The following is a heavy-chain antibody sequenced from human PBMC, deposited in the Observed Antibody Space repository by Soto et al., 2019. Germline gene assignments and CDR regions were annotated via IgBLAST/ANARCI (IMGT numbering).Heavy chain of an antibody. D-gene: IGHD1-26*01. CDR3: AKDSPRYSGSYFAGELLRY. Sequence: GGSLRLSCAASGFTFSSYGMHWVRQAPGKGLEWVAVISYDGSNKYYADSVKGRFTISRDNSKNTLCLQMNSLRAEDTAVYYCAKDSPRYSGSYFAGELLRYWGQGTLVTVSS. CDR1: GFTFSSYG. J-gene: IGHJ4*02. V-gene: IGHV3-30*18. CDR2: ISYDGSNK.